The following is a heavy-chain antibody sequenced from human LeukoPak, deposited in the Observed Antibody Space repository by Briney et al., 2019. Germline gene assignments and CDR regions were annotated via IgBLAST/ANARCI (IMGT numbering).Heavy chain of an antibody. V-gene: IGHV3-21*01. Sequence: GGSLRLSXAASGFTFSSYSMNWVRQAPGKGLEWVSSISSSSSYIYYADSVKGRFTISRDNAKNSLYLQMNSLRAEDTAVYYCARLGPISSSWYDYYYYYMDVWGKGTTVTVSS. CDR3: ARLGPISSSWYDYYYYYMDV. D-gene: IGHD6-13*01. CDR1: GFTFSSYS. CDR2: ISSSSSYI. J-gene: IGHJ6*03.